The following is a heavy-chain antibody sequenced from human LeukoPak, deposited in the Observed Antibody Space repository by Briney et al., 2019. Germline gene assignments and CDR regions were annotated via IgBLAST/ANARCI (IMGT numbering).Heavy chain of an antibody. Sequence: GGSLRLSCAASGFTFSSYAMSWVRQLRGGGLEWVSTISPGGGTTYYAESMKGRFAISRDNSKSTLYLEMTSLRVEDTAVYYCTKVRSGSSNWALRIFDFWGQGVLVTVSS. CDR3: TKVRSGSSNWALRIFDF. J-gene: IGHJ4*02. CDR2: ISPGGGTT. CDR1: GFTFSSYA. D-gene: IGHD4-11*01. V-gene: IGHV3-23*01.